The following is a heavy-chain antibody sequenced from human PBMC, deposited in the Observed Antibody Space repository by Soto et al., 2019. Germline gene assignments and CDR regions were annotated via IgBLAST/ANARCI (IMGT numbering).Heavy chain of an antibody. V-gene: IGHV3-49*04. CDR3: ARDRDYTNYRRYYYYYGMDV. J-gene: IGHJ6*02. CDR2: VRSKTYGGTT. Sequence: SLRLSCTASGFSFGDYAVTWVRQAPGKGLEWVGFVRSKTYGGTTEYAASVQGRFSISRDDSKSIAYLQMNSLKTEDTAMYYCARDRDYTNYRRYYYYYGMDVWGQGTTVTVSS. D-gene: IGHD2-8*01. CDR1: GFSFGDYA.